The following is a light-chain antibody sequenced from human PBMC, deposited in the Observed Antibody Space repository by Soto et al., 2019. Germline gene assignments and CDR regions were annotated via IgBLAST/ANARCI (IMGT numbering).Light chain of an antibody. Sequence: QSVLTQPPSASGTPGQRVTISCSGSSSNIGRNYVYWYQQLPGTARKLLIYRNNQRPSGVPDRFSGSKSGTSASLAISGLRSEDEADYYCAAWDDSLSVWVFGGGTKVTVL. CDR3: AAWDDSLSVWV. J-gene: IGLJ3*02. CDR1: SSNIGRNY. V-gene: IGLV1-47*01. CDR2: RNN.